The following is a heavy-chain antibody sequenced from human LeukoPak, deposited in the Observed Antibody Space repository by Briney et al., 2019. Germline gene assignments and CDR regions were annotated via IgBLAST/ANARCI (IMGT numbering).Heavy chain of an antibody. CDR2: INSDESST. D-gene: IGHD5/OR15-5a*01. J-gene: IGHJ4*01. CDR3: ARDGAYSTIY. CDR1: GFTFSSSA. V-gene: IGHV3-74*01. Sequence: GGSLRLSCAASGFTFSSSAMSWVRQAPGKGLVWVSRINSDESSTNYADSVKGRFTISRDNAKNTLYLQMNSLRAEDTAVYYCARDGAYSTIYWGQGTLVTVSS.